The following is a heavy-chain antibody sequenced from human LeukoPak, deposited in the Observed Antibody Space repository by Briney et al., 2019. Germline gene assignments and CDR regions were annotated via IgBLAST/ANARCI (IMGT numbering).Heavy chain of an antibody. CDR3: ASGLVGTTLGAFDV. V-gene: IGHV3-53*01. D-gene: IGHD1-26*01. J-gene: IGHJ3*01. Sequence: GGSLRISCAASGFTVSSNYMSWVRQAPGKGLEWVSIIYSGGSTYYADSVKGRFTISRDISKNTLHLQMNSLRAEDTAVYYCASGLVGTTLGAFDVWGQGTMVTVSS. CDR1: GFTVSSNY. CDR2: IYSGGST.